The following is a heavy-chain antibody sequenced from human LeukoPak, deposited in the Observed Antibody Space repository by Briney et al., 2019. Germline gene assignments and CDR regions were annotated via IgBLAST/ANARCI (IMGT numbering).Heavy chain of an antibody. J-gene: IGHJ6*04. D-gene: IGHD3-10*01. Sequence: SETLSLTCTVSGGSISSYYWNWIRQPPGKGLEWIGYIYYSGSTNYNPSLKSRVTISLDTSKNQFSLKLSSVTAADTAIYYRARDSGSYYGMDVWGKGTTVTVSS. V-gene: IGHV4-59*01. CDR2: IYYSGST. CDR3: ARDSGSYYGMDV. CDR1: GGSISSYY.